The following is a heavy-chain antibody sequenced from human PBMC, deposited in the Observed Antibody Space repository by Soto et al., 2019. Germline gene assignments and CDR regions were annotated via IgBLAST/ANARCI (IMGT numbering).Heavy chain of an antibody. V-gene: IGHV1-18*01. D-gene: IGHD6-19*01. CDR2: ISAYNGNT. Sequence: ASVKVSCKASGYTFTSYGISWVRQAPGQGLEWMGWISAYNGNTNYAQKLQGRVTMTTDTSTSTAYMELRSLRSDDTAVYYCARDWGIAVAADYYGMDGWGQGTTVTVSS. CDR3: ARDWGIAVAADYYGMDG. J-gene: IGHJ6*02. CDR1: GYTFTSYG.